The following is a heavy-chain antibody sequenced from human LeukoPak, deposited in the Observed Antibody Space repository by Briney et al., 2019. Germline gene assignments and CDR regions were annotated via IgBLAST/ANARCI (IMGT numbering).Heavy chain of an antibody. V-gene: IGHV1-69*04. Sequence: SVKVSCKASGGTFSIYAISWVRQAPGQALEWLGRIIPILGIAIYAQKFQGSVNMTEDTSTDTAYMELSSLRSEYTAVYYCAMGRLTSNYLEGGYGYWGQGTLVTVSS. D-gene: IGHD4-11*01. CDR1: GGTFSIYA. J-gene: IGHJ4*02. CDR2: IIPILGIA. CDR3: AMGRLTSNYLEGGYGY.